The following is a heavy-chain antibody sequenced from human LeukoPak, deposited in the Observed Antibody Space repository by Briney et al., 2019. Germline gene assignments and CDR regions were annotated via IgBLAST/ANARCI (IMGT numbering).Heavy chain of an antibody. CDR2: INQDGSDK. CDR1: GFTFSAYW. Sequence: GGSLRLSCAASGFTFSAYWMSWVRQAPGKGLEWVANINQDGSDKYYVDSVKGRFTISRDNAKNSLYLQMNSLRAEDTAVYYCAGSWGYRAFDIWGQATMVTVSS. V-gene: IGHV3-7*01. J-gene: IGHJ3*02. CDR3: AGSWGYRAFDI. D-gene: IGHD3-16*01.